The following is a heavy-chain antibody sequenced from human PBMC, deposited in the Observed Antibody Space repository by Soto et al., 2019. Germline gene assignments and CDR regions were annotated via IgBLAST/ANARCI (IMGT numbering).Heavy chain of an antibody. CDR3: ARDPGRDSPIDY. V-gene: IGHV3-33*01. CDR1: GFTLSDYG. CDR2: IWHDGGAK. J-gene: IGHJ4*02. D-gene: IGHD3-22*01. Sequence: QVQLVESGGGVFQPGRSLRLSCTASGFTLSDYGMHWVRQAPGKGLEWVSVIWHDGGAKYYAESVTGRITISRDNSTNTVHLQIDSLGAEDTALYYCARDPGRDSPIDYWGQGTLVTVSS.